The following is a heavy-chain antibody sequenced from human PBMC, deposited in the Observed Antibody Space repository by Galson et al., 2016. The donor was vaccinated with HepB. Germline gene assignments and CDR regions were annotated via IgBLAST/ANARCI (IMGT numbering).Heavy chain of an antibody. D-gene: IGHD3-9*01. CDR2: IWYDAINK. J-gene: IGHJ3*02. Sequence: SLRLSCAVSGFSLGTYGIHWVRQAPGKGLEWVAVIWYDAINKFYADSVRGRFTISRDDSKHTVYLEMNSLGAEDTTMYSCARDDGDEPGYHDAFDIWGQGTMVTVSS. V-gene: IGHV3-33*01. CDR3: ARDDGDEPGYHDAFDI. CDR1: GFSLGTYG.